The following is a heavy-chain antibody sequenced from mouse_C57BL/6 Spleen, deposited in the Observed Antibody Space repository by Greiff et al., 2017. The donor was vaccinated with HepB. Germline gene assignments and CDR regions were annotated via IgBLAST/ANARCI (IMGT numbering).Heavy chain of an antibody. J-gene: IGHJ1*03. D-gene: IGHD1-1*01. CDR2: IYPGGGYT. CDR1: GYTFTNYW. V-gene: IGHV1-63*01. CDR3: ARYYGSSHWYFDV. Sequence: VQLVESGAELVRPGTSVKMSCKASGYTFTNYWIGWAKQRPGHGLEWIGDIYPGGGYTNYNEKFKGKATLTADKSSSTAYMQFSSLTSEDSAIYYCARYYGSSHWYFDVWGTGTTVTVSS.